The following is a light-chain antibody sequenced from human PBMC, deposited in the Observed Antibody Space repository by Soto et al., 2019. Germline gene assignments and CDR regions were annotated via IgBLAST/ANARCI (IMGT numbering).Light chain of an antibody. Sequence: DIQMTQSPSTLSASVGDRVTITCRASQSISSWLAWYQQKPGKAPKLLIYKASSLESGVPSRFSGSGSGTGFTLTISSLQPDDFATYYCQQYNSYLTFGQGTKVEIK. V-gene: IGKV1-5*03. CDR1: QSISSW. CDR3: QQYNSYLT. CDR2: KAS. J-gene: IGKJ1*01.